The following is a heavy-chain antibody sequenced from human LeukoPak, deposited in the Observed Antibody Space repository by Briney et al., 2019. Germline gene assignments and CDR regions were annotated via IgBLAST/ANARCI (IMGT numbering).Heavy chain of an antibody. J-gene: IGHJ4*02. V-gene: IGHV3-23*01. CDR1: GFTFSSYA. D-gene: IGHD3-22*01. CDR3: AKDQAEYYYDSSGYWLY. Sequence: GGSLRLSRAASGFTFSSYAMSWVRQAPPKGREWVSAISGSGGSTYYGDSVKGRFTISRDNSKNTLYLQMNSLRAEDTAVYYCAKDQAEYYYDSSGYWLYWGQGTLVTVSS. CDR2: ISGSGGST.